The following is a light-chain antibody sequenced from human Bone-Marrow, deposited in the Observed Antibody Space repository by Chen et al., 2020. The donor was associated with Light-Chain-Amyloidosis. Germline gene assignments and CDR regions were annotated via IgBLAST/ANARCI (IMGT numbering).Light chain of an antibody. CDR1: SGSIATNY. V-gene: IGLV6-57*01. CDR3: QSYQGSSQGV. J-gene: IGLJ3*02. Sequence: NFMLTQPHSVSESPGKTVIISCTRSSGSIATNYVQWYQQRPGSSPTTVIYEDDQRPSGVPDRFSGAIEGSPNSASLTISGLKTGDEADYYCQSYQGSSQGVFGGGTKLTVL. CDR2: EDD.